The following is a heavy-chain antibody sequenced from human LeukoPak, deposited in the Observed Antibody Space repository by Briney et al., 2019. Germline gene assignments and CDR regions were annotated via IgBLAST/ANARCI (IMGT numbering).Heavy chain of an antibody. CDR2: INPVGGST. CDR1: GYTFTNYY. CDR3: ARAYDYGDPRFNP. V-gene: IGHV1-46*01. J-gene: IGHJ5*02. D-gene: IGHD4-17*01. Sequence: ASVKVSCKASGYTFTNYYTHWVRQAPGQGLEWVGIINPVGGSTSYAQKFQGRVTMIRDTSTSTVYMELNSLRSEDTAVYYCARAYDYGDPRFNPWGQGTLVTVSS.